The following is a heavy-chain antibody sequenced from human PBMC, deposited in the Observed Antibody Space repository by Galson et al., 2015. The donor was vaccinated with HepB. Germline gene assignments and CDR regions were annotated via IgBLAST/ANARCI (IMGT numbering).Heavy chain of an antibody. Sequence: SLRLSCAASGFTFSSYSMNWVRQAPGKGLEWVSSISSSSSYIYYADSVKGRFTISRDNAKNSLYLQMNSLRAEDTAVYYCARDYGDYNYFDYWGEGTLVTVSS. D-gene: IGHD4-17*01. CDR1: GFTFSSYS. CDR2: ISSSSSYI. CDR3: ARDYGDYNYFDY. J-gene: IGHJ4*02. V-gene: IGHV3-21*01.